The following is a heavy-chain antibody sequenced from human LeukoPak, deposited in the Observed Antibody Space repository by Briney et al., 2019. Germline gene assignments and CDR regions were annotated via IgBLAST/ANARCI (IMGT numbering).Heavy chain of an antibody. J-gene: IGHJ5*02. Sequence: SETLSLTCAVYGGSFSGYYWSWIRQPPGKGLEWMGEINHSGSTNYNPSLKSRVTISLDTSKNQFSLKLSSVTAADTAASYCARGFSLTNGDWFDPWGQGTLVTVSS. CDR2: INHSGST. V-gene: IGHV4-34*01. CDR3: ARGFSLTNGDWFDP. CDR1: GGSFSGYY. D-gene: IGHD2-8*01.